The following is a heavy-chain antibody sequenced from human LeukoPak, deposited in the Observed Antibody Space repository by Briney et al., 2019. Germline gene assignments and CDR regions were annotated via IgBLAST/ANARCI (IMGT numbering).Heavy chain of an antibody. CDR2: ISSSSSYI. J-gene: IGHJ4*02. CDR3: ARGDGYCSGGSCYVFDY. D-gene: IGHD2-15*01. CDR1: GFTFSSYS. Sequence: GGSLGLSCAASGFTFSSYSMDWVRQAPGKGLEWVSSISSSSSYIYYADSVKGRFTISRDNAKNSLYLQMNSLRAEDTAVYYCARGDGYCSGGSCYVFDYWGQGALVTVSS. V-gene: IGHV3-21*01.